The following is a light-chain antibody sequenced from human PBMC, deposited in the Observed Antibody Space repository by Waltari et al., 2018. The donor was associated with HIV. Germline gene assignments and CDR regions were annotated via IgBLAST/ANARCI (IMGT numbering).Light chain of an antibody. CDR1: QGIRND. V-gene: IGKV1-6*01. CDR2: TAS. CDR3: LQDYNYPLT. J-gene: IGKJ1*01. Sequence: AIQMTRSPSSLSASVGDRVTITCRASQGIRNDLGWFQHKPGKAPKLLIYTASSLQSGVPSRFSGSGSGTDFTLTISNLQPEDFATYYCLQDYNYPLTFGQGTKVEIK.